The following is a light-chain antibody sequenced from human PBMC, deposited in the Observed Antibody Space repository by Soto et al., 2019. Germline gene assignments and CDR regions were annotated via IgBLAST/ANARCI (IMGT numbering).Light chain of an antibody. V-gene: IGKV3-20*01. CDR1: QSVSSNY. Sequence: EIVLTQSPGTLSLSPGERATLSCRASQSVSSNYLAWYQQKPGQAPKVLIYRASSRATGIPDRFSGSGSGTDFTLTISRLEPEDFAVYSCQQYGSSPLTFGGGNKVEIK. CDR3: QQYGSSPLT. J-gene: IGKJ4*01. CDR2: RAS.